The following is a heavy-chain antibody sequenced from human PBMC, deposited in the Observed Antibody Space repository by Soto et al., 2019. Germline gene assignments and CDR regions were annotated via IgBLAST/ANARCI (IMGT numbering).Heavy chain of an antibody. CDR2: IYWDDDK. D-gene: IGHD3-22*01. J-gene: IGHJ4*02. CDR1: GFSLSTSGVG. V-gene: IGHV2-5*02. CDR3: AHRRWHYDSSGYYYLDY. Sequence: QITLKASGPTLVKPTQTLTLTCTFSGFSLSTSGVGVGWIRQPQGKTLVWLALIYWDDDKRYSPSLKSRLTITKDSSTHQVVLTMNNMDPVDTATSDCAHRRWHYDSSGYYYLDYWAQGTLVTVSS.